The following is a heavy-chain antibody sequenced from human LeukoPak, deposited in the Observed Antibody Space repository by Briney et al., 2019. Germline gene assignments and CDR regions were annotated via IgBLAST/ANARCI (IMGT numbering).Heavy chain of an antibody. CDR2: IYYSGST. CDR3: GSEGGGYSYGFYYYYYMDV. V-gene: IGHV4-59*01. Sequence: SETLSLTCTVSGGSISIYYWSWIRQPPGKGLEWIGYIYYSGSTNYNPSLNSRVTISEGTSQNHFSLKMNPVTAPGTGVYYWGSEGGGYSYGFYYYYYMDVWGKGTTVTVSS. CDR1: GGSISIYY. J-gene: IGHJ6*03. D-gene: IGHD5-18*01.